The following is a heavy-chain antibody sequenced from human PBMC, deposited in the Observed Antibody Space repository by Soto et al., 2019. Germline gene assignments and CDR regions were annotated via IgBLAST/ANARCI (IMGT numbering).Heavy chain of an antibody. D-gene: IGHD3-3*01. J-gene: IGHJ6*02. CDR3: ARASYYDFWSGYKVYYYGMDV. CDR2: ISGSGGST. Sequence: SGFTFSSYAMSWVRQAPGKGLEWVSAISGSGGSTYYADSVKGRFTISRDNSKNTLYLQMNSLRAEDTAVYYCARASYYDFWSGYKVYYYGMDVWGQETTVTVSS. V-gene: IGHV3-23*01. CDR1: GFTFSSYA.